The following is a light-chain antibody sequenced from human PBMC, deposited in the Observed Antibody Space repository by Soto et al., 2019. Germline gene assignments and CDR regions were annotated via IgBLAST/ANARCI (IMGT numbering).Light chain of an antibody. V-gene: IGKV1-9*01. CDR2: LAA. J-gene: IGKJ4*01. CDR1: EGISSY. CDR3: QQLNSYPLT. Sequence: DTQLTQSPSFLSASVGDSVTITCRASEGISSYLAWYQQKPGKGPKLLVYLAATLQSGVPSRFSGSGSGKEFTLTISSLQPEDFATYYCQQLNSYPLTFGGGTKVEIK.